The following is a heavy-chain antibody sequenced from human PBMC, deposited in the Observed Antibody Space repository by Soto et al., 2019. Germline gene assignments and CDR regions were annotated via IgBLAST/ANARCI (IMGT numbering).Heavy chain of an antibody. CDR1: GDSISSNY. D-gene: IGHD6-6*01. Sequence: SETLSLTCTFSGDSISSNYWSWIRQPPGERLEWIGYIYNSGSTNYNPSLNSRATMSVDTSKNQFSLKVRSVTAADTAVYYCVRWDIWHLVEYWGQGTLVTVSS. CDR3: VRWDIWHLVEY. J-gene: IGHJ4*02. CDR2: IYNSGST. V-gene: IGHV4-59*01.